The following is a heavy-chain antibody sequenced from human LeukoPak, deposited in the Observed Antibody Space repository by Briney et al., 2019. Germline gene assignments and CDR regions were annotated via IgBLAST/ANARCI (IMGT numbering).Heavy chain of an antibody. J-gene: IGHJ6*02. Sequence: GGSLRLSCAASGFTFSSYGMHWVRQAPGKGLEWVAVISYDGSNKYYADSVKGRFTISRDNSKNTLYLQMNSLRAEDTAVYYCAKLPPRDYYYGMDVWGQGTTVTVSS. CDR3: AKLPPRDYYYGMDV. CDR2: ISYDGSNK. V-gene: IGHV3-30*18. CDR1: GFTFSSYG.